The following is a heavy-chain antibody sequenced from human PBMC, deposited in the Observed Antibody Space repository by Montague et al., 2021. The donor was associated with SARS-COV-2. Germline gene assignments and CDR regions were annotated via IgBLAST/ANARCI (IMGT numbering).Heavy chain of an antibody. V-gene: IGHV4-59*01. D-gene: IGHD6-19*01. J-gene: IGHJ3*02. Sequence: SETLSLTCTVSGGSISGYYWSWIRQPPGKGLEWIGYINYSGSTNYNPSLKSRVTISVDTSKNQFSLKLSSVTAADTAVYYCARGSGWMGNAFDIWGQGTMVTVSS. CDR3: ARGSGWMGNAFDI. CDR1: GGSISGYY. CDR2: INYSGST.